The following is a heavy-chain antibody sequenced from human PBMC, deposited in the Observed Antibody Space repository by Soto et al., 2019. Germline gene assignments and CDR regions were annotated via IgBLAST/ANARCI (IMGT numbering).Heavy chain of an antibody. CDR3: AHRVLRTVFGLVTTTAIYFDF. V-gene: IGHV2-5*02. D-gene: IGHD3-3*01. CDR2: IYWDDDK. Sequence: QITLNESGPTVVRPTEPLTLTCRFSGFSLTTSGVGVGWIRQSPGKAPEWLALIYWDDDKRYSASLKSRLTITKNTAKHQVVLTVSDLDPTDTATYYCAHRVLRTVFGLVTTTAIYFDFWGKGTPVAVSS. J-gene: IGHJ4*02. CDR1: GFSLTTSGVG.